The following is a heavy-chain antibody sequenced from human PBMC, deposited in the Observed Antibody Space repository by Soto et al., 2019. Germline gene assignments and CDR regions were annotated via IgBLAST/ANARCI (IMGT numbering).Heavy chain of an antibody. CDR1: GFTVSGNC. D-gene: IGHD3-22*01. CDR3: ARGLYFYDNSGYLPFDY. J-gene: IGHJ4*02. Sequence: EVQLVESGGGLIQPGGSLRLSCAASGFTVSGNCMSWVRQAPGKGLEWVSLIYSGGSTYYADSVKGRFTISRDNSKNTLYLQMNSLRAEDTAVYYCARGLYFYDNSGYLPFDYWGQGNLVTVS. CDR2: IYSGGST. V-gene: IGHV3-53*01.